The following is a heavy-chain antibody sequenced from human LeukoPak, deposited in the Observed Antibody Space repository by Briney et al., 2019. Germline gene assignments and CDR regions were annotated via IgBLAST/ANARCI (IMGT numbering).Heavy chain of an antibody. Sequence: ASVKVSCKVSGYTLTELSMHWVRQAPGKGLEWMGGFDPEDGDTIYAQKFQGRVTMTEDTSTDTAYMELSCLRSEDTAVYYCATDPYYYDSSGYQYWGQGTLVTVSS. J-gene: IGHJ4*02. V-gene: IGHV1-24*01. CDR3: ATDPYYYDSSGYQY. CDR2: FDPEDGDT. D-gene: IGHD3-22*01. CDR1: GYTLTELS.